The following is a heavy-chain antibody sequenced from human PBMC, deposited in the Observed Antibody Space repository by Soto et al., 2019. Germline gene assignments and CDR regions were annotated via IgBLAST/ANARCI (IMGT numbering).Heavy chain of an antibody. CDR3: ARDDIAAAGTPSY. J-gene: IGHJ4*02. CDR1: GFTFSSYA. CDR2: ISYDGSNK. D-gene: IGHD6-13*01. V-gene: IGHV3-30-3*01. Sequence: QVQLVESGGGVVQPGRSLRLSCAASGFTFSSYAMHWVRQAPGKGLEWVAVISYDGSNKYYADSVKGRFTISRDNSKNTLYLHMNSLRAEDTAVYYCARDDIAAAGTPSYWGQGTLVTVSS.